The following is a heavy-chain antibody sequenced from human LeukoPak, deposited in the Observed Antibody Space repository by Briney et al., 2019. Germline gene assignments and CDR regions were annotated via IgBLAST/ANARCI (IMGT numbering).Heavy chain of an antibody. V-gene: IGHV1-18*01. CDR3: AGTRGLDYYYGMDV. Sequence: ASVKVSCKASGYTFTSYGISWVRQAPGQGLEWMGWISAYNGNTNYAQKLQGRVTMTTATSTSTAYMELRSLRSDDTAVYYFAGTRGLDYYYGMDVWGQGTTVTVSS. D-gene: IGHD3-10*01. CDR1: GYTFTSYG. CDR2: ISAYNGNT. J-gene: IGHJ6*02.